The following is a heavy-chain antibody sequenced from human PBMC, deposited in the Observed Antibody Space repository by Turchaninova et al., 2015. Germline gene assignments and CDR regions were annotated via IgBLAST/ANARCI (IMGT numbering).Heavy chain of an antibody. CDR3: ARKSIPRGSGTSIYWNFDL. D-gene: IGHD3-10*01. CDR1: GFTFDDFA. V-gene: IGHV3-9*01. J-gene: IGHJ2*01. Sequence: GESGGDLVQPGRSLRLSCAASGFTFDDFAIHWVRQAPGKGLEWVSGISWNSNNIVYAASVRGRFTISRDNAKNSLYPQMSSLRTEDTALYYCARKSIPRGSGTSIYWNFDLWGRGTLVTVSS. CDR2: ISWNSNNI.